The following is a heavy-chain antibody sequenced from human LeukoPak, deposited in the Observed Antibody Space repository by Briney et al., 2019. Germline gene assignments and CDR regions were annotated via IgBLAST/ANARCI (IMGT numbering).Heavy chain of an antibody. V-gene: IGHV3-23*01. D-gene: IGHD3-22*01. CDR2: ISGSGGRT. J-gene: IGHJ4*02. Sequence: GGSLRLSCAASGFTFSSYAMSWVRQAPGKGLEWVSVISGSGGRTNYADSVKGRFTISRDNSKNTLYLQMNSLRAEDTAVYYCAKGLYYYDSSGFDYWGQGTLVTVSS. CDR3: AKGLYYYDSSGFDY. CDR1: GFTFSSYA.